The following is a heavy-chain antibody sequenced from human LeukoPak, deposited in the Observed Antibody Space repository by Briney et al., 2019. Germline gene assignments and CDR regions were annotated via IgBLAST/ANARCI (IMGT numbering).Heavy chain of an antibody. J-gene: IGHJ4*02. V-gene: IGHV3-30-3*01. CDR1: GFTFSSYA. CDR3: ARVRGGVFDY. CDR2: ISYDGSNK. Sequence: PGRSLRLFCAASGFTFSSYAMHWVRQAPGKGLEWVAVISYDGSNKYYADSVKGRFTISRDNSKNTLYLQMNSLRAEDTAVYYCARVRGGVFDYWGQGTLVTVSS. D-gene: IGHD3-10*01.